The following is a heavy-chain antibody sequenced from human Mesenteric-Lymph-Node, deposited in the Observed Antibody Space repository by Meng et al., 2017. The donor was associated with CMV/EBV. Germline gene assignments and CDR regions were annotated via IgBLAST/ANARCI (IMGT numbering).Heavy chain of an antibody. CDR3: AGNVPRAATPGGDY. CDR2: ISADGTVK. Sequence: GGSLRLSCVASGFDISDYYMNWLRQAPGKGLEWISYISADGTVKYYADPMKGRFTISRDNAKTSLYLQMNSLRAEDTAVYYCAGNVPRAATPGGDYWGQGTLVTVSS. D-gene: IGHD4-23*01. CDR1: GFDISDYY. J-gene: IGHJ4*02. V-gene: IGHV3-11*04.